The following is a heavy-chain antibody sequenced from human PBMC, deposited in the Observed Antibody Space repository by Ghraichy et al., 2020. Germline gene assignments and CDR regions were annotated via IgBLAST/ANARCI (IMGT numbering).Heavy chain of an antibody. CDR1: EHTSECST. CDR3: ARMSTGWYFFDH. CDR2: INTNTENP. Sequence: ASVKVSCKTGEHTSECSTRSLVRKVPFPWKKKMGWINTNTENPTYAQGFTGRFVFSLDTSVSTAYLQINSLKPEDTAVYFCARMSTGWYFFDHWGQGTLVTVSS. V-gene: IGHV7-4-1*02. J-gene: IGHJ4*02. D-gene: IGHD6-19*01.